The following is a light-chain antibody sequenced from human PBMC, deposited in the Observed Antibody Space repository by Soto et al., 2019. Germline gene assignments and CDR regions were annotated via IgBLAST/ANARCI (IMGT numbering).Light chain of an antibody. CDR1: QAIDVY. V-gene: IGKV1-27*01. Sequence: DIQVTQSPSSLSASLGDRVTITCRANQAIDVYLAWFQQQPGKVPKLLSYAASALQSGVPSRFSGSGSGTDFTLTISSLQPEDIATYYCQKYNSAPLTFGGGTKVEI. CDR3: QKYNSAPLT. CDR2: AAS. J-gene: IGKJ4*01.